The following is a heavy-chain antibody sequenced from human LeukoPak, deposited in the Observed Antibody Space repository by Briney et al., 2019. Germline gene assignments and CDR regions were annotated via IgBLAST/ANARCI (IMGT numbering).Heavy chain of an antibody. J-gene: IGHJ4*02. CDR3: AREETYTSSSGY. CDR2: INPNSGDT. CDR1: GYTFTGFY. V-gene: IGHV1-2*02. D-gene: IGHD6-6*01. Sequence: ASVKVSCKASGYTFTGFYIHWVRQAPGQGLEWMGWINPNSGDTNYAQKFQGGVTMTTDTSINTAYMDLKRLRSEDTAVYYCAREETYTSSSGYWGQGTLVTVSS.